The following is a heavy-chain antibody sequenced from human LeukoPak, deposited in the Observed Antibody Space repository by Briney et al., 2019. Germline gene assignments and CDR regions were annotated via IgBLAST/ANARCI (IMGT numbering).Heavy chain of an antibody. V-gene: IGHV4-39*01. CDR2: TFHSGST. Sequence: SETLSLTCTVSGGSKSSSSYQWGWIRQPPGKGLEWLGSTFHSGSTYYNPSLKRRVTISVETSKKQVSLKLSSVTAADTAVYYCARRPDAFYMCGQGPMVTVFS. J-gene: IGHJ3*02. CDR3: ARRPDAFYM. CDR1: GGSKSSSSYQ.